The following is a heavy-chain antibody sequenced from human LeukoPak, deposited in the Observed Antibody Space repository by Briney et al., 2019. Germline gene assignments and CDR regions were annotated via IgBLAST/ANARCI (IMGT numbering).Heavy chain of an antibody. Sequence: GRSLRLSCVASGFTFNTYGIHWVRQAPGKGLEWVAGISVDGNNKDYSDSLKGRFTISRDNSKNTLYLQMNSLRAEDTAVYYCAKAAYCTSTSCHFSGYAQRPLDSWGQGTLVTVSS. V-gene: IGHV3-30*18. CDR3: AKAAYCTSTSCHFSGYAQRPLDS. CDR2: ISVDGNNK. D-gene: IGHD2-2*01. J-gene: IGHJ4*02. CDR1: GFTFNTYG.